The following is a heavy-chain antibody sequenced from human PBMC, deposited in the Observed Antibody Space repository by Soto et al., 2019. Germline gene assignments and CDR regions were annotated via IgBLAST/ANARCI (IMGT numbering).Heavy chain of an antibody. Sequence: GGSLRLSCAASGFTFSDYYMSWIRQAPGKGLEWVSYISSSGTIISYADSVKGRFTISRDNAKNSLYLQMNSLRAEGTAVYYCARDLGYYDSSGYFDYWGQGTLVTVSS. CDR2: ISSSGTII. CDR1: GFTFSDYY. D-gene: IGHD3-22*01. CDR3: ARDLGYYDSSGYFDY. V-gene: IGHV3-11*01. J-gene: IGHJ4*02.